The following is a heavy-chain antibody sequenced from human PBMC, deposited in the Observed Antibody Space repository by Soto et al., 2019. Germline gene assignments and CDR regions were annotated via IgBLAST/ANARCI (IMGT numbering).Heavy chain of an antibody. CDR2: INSKNGVT. D-gene: IGHD1-26*01. Sequence: GASVKVSCKASGYIFTDYSVHWVRQAPGQGLEWMGYINSKNGVTNYAQKLQGRVTMTRDTSISTAYMDLNSLRSDDTAVYYCVTGPLNIGGYSNFGYWGQGTLVTVSS. CDR3: VTGPLNIGGYSNFGY. V-gene: IGHV1-2*02. CDR1: GYIFTDYS. J-gene: IGHJ4*02.